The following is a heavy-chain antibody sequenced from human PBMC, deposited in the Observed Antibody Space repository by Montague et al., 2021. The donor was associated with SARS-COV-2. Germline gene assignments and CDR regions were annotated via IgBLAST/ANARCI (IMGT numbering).Heavy chain of an antibody. CDR3: AKAYMTTVTTLDFDY. Sequence: SLRLSCAASGFTFSSYAMSWVRQAPGKGLEWVSAISGSGGSTYYADSVKGRFTISSDNSKNTLYLQMNSLRAEDTAVYYCAKAYMTTVTTLDFDYWGQGTLVTVSS. CDR1: GFTFSSYA. D-gene: IGHD4-17*01. CDR2: ISGSGGST. J-gene: IGHJ4*02. V-gene: IGHV3-23*01.